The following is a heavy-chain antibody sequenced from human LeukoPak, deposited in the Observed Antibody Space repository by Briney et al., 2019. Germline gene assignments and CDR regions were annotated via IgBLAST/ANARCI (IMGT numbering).Heavy chain of an antibody. CDR1: GYTFTSYG. CDR2: ISAYNGNT. CDR3: ARDYHVLRYFDWLPPYYYYGMDV. Sequence: ASVKVSCKASGYTFTSYGISWVRQAPGQGLEWMGWISAYNGNTNYAQKLQGRVTMTTDTSTSTAYMELRSLRSDDTAVYYCARDYHVLRYFDWLPPYYYYGMDVWAQGTTVTVSS. V-gene: IGHV1-18*01. J-gene: IGHJ6*02. D-gene: IGHD3-9*01.